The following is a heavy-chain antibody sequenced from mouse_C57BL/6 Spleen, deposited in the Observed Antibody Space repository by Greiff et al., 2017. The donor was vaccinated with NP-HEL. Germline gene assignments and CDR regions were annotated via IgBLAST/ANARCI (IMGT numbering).Heavy chain of an antibody. CDR1: GYTFTSYW. CDR3: ARGYYDYDWFAY. J-gene: IGHJ3*01. Sequence: QVQLQQPGAELVKPGASVKLSCKASGYTFTSYWMQWVKQRPGQGLEWIGEIDPSASYTNYNQKFKGKATLTVDTSSSTAYMQLSSLTSEDSAVYYCARGYYDYDWFAYWGQGTLVTVSA. CDR2: IDPSASYT. D-gene: IGHD2-4*01. V-gene: IGHV1-50*01.